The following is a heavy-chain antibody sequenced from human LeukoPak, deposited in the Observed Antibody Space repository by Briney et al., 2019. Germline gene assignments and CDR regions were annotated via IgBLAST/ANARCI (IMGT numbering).Heavy chain of an antibody. CDR2: ISGSGGSA. CDR3: AKRGVVIRVILGGFHKEAYYFDS. CDR1: GITLSNYG. Sequence: GGSLRLSCAVSGITLSNYGMSWVRQAPGKGPEWVAGISGSGGSAYYADAVKGRFTISRDNPKNTLYLQMNSLRVEDTAVYFCAKRGVVIRVILGGFHKEAYYFDSWGQGALVTVSS. D-gene: IGHD3-22*01. V-gene: IGHV3-23*01. J-gene: IGHJ4*02.